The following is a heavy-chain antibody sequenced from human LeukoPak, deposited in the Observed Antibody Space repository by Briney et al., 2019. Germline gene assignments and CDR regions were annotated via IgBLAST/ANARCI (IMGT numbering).Heavy chain of an antibody. CDR3: ARVALGYCSSTSCPPEPHEYNWFDP. Sequence: ASVKVSCKASGYTFTGYYMHWVRQAPGQGLEWLGIINPNGGGTSYAQRFQGRITMTRDTSTSTVYMELSSLRSEDTAVYYCARVALGYCSSTSCPPEPHEYNWFDPWGQGTLVTVSS. V-gene: IGHV1-46*01. CDR1: GYTFTGYY. CDR2: INPNGGGT. J-gene: IGHJ5*02. D-gene: IGHD2-2*01.